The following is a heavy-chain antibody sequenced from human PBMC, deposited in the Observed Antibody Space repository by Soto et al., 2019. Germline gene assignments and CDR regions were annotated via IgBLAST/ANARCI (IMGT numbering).Heavy chain of an antibody. CDR2: MNPNNGKT. Sequence: ASVKVSCKASGYTFTSYDINWVRQATGQGLEWMGWMNPNNGKTDYAQKFQGRVTMTRNTSISTAYMELSSLRSEDTAVYYCARALGNYYDFWSGYYSYYYYYMDVWGKGTTVTVSS. CDR3: ARALGNYYDFWSGYYSYYYYYMDV. J-gene: IGHJ6*03. V-gene: IGHV1-8*01. CDR1: GYTFTSYD. D-gene: IGHD3-3*01.